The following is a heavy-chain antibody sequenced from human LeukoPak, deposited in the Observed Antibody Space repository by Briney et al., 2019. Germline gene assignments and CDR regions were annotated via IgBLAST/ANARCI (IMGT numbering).Heavy chain of an antibody. CDR3: ASSEYSSSSPDY. CDR1: GGSISSYY. J-gene: IGHJ4*02. D-gene: IGHD6-6*01. Sequence: SETLSLTCTVSGGSISSYYWSWIRQPPGKGLEWIGYIYYSGSTNYNPSLKSRVTISVDTSKNQFSLKLSSVAAADTAVYYCASSEYSSSSPDYWGQGTLVTVS. V-gene: IGHV4-59*01. CDR2: IYYSGST.